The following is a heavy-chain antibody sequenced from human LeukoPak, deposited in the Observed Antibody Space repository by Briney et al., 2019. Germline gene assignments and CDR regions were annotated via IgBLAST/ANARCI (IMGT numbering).Heavy chain of an antibody. CDR3: ARGYQRPDY. Sequence: GGSLRLSCAASGFTFSTYTMKWVRQAAGKGLEWVSSISSSSNNINYADSVKGRFTISRDNAMNSVHLQMNSLRVEDTAVYYCARGYQRPDYWGQGTLITVSS. J-gene: IGHJ4*02. CDR2: ISSSSNNI. V-gene: IGHV3-21*01. D-gene: IGHD2-2*01. CDR1: GFTFSTYT.